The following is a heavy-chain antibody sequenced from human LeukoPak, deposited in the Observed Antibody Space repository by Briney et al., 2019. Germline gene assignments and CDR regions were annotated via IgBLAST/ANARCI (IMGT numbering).Heavy chain of an antibody. CDR2: IYTSGST. V-gene: IGHV4-4*07. CDR3: ATQYGDPTPHYYGMDV. Sequence: PSETLSLTCTVSGGSISSYYWSWIRRPAGKGLEWIGRIYTSGSTNYNPSLKSRVTMSVDTSKNQFSLKLSSVTAADTAVYYCATQYGDPTPHYYGMDVWGQGTTVTVSS. CDR1: GGSISSYY. D-gene: IGHD4-17*01. J-gene: IGHJ6*02.